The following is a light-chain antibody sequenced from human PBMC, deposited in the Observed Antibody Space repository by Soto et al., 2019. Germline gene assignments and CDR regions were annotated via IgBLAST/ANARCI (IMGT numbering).Light chain of an antibody. CDR2: EAS. V-gene: IGKV1-5*01. Sequence: DTQMTQAPSSLSVSVGDRVTITCRASQSIGSWLAWYQQKPGKAPKLLIYEASTLQSGVPSRFSGSGSGTEFTLTISSLQHDDVATYYCQQYDSYSWTFGQGTKVEI. CDR1: QSIGSW. J-gene: IGKJ1*01. CDR3: QQYDSYSWT.